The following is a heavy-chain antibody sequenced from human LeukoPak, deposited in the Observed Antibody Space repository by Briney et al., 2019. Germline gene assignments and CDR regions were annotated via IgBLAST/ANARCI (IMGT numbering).Heavy chain of an antibody. CDR3: ARGGGLDV. D-gene: IGHD3-16*01. Sequence: GGSLRLSCAASGFTFSSYWMNWARQAPGKGLEWVVSINHNGNVNYYVDSVKGRFTISRDNAKNSLYLQMSNLRAEDTAVYFCARGGGLDVWGQGATVTVSS. V-gene: IGHV3-7*03. CDR1: GFTFSSYW. CDR2: INHNGNVN. J-gene: IGHJ6*02.